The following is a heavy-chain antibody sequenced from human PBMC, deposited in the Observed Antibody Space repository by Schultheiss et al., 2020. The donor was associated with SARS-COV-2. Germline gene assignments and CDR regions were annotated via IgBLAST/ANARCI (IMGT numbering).Heavy chain of an antibody. CDR1: GYSISSGYY. V-gene: IGHV4-38-2*02. Sequence: SETLSLTCTVSGYSISSGYYWGWIRQPPGKGLEWIGSIYHSGSTYYNPSLKSRVTISVDTSKNQFSLKLSSVTAADTAVYYCARGQYSSNWYGSRPFDPWGQGTLVTVSS. CDR2: IYHSGST. CDR3: ARGQYSSNWYGSRPFDP. D-gene: IGHD6-13*01. J-gene: IGHJ5*02.